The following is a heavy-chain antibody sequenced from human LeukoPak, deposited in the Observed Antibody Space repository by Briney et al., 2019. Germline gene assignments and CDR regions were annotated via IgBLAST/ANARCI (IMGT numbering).Heavy chain of an antibody. CDR3: ARDRGDWNYYGSGSYYYYYYYMDV. Sequence: PGGSLRLSCAASGFTFSSYGMHWVRQAPGKGLEWVAFIRYDGSNKYYADSVKGRFTISRDNSKNTLYLQMNSLRPEDTAVYYCARDRGDWNYYGSGSYYYYYYYMDVWGKGTTVTISS. V-gene: IGHV3-30*02. CDR1: GFTFSSYG. D-gene: IGHD3-10*01. J-gene: IGHJ6*03. CDR2: IRYDGSNK.